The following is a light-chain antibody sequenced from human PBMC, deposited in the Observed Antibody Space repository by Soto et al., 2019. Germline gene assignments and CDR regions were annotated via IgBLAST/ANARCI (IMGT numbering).Light chain of an antibody. J-gene: IGKJ4*01. CDR2: WAS. CDR3: QGTFT. Sequence: DSVMTQSPDSLAVSRCERATIHCNSRQSVLHSSNNKNYLTWYQQKPGQSPKLLIYWASTRESGVPDRFSGSGSGTDFTLTISSLQAEDVAVYYCQGTFTFGGGTKVDI. V-gene: IGKV4-1*01. CDR1: QSVLHSSNNKNY.